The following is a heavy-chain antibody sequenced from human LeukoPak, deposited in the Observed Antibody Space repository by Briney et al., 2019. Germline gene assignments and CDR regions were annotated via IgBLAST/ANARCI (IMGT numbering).Heavy chain of an antibody. Sequence: GSLRLSCAASGFTFSSYGMHWVRQAPGKGLEWIGEINHSGSTNYNPSLKSRVTISVDTSKNQFSPKLSSVTAADTAVYYCARGDIVVVPAAIVGYNWFDPWGQGTLVTVSS. V-gene: IGHV4-34*01. CDR2: INHSGST. D-gene: IGHD2-2*02. CDR3: ARGDIVVVPAAIVGYNWFDP. CDR1: GFTFSSYG. J-gene: IGHJ5*02.